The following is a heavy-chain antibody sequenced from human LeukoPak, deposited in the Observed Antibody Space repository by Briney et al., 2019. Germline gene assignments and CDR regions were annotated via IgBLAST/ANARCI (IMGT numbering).Heavy chain of an antibody. J-gene: IGHJ4*02. D-gene: IGHD2-8*01. Sequence: SQTLSLTCAISGDSVSSNSAAWNWIRQSPSRGLEWLGRTYYRSKWYNVYAASLKSRITIDPDTSKNQFSLQLNSVTPEDTAVYYCARGAYFSFDYWGQGTLVTVSS. CDR1: GDSVSSNSAA. V-gene: IGHV6-1*01. CDR2: TYYRSKWYN. CDR3: ARGAYFSFDY.